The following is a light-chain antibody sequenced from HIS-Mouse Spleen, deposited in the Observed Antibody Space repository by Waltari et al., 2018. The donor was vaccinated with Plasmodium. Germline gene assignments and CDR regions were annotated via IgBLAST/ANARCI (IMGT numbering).Light chain of an antibody. CDR1: SSDVGGYNY. CDR3: SSYTSSSTLNYV. CDR2: DVS. V-gene: IGLV2-14*03. J-gene: IGLJ1*01. Sequence: QSALTQPASVSGSPGQSITISCTGTSSDVGGYNYVSWYQQLPGKAPKLMIYDVSNRPSVVANRFSGSKSGNTPSLTSSGLQAEDEADYYCSSYTSSSTLNYVFGTGTKVTVL.